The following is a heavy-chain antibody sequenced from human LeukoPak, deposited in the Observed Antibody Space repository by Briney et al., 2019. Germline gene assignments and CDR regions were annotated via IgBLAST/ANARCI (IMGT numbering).Heavy chain of an antibody. Sequence: PSETLSLTCTVSGGSISSYYWSWIRQPPGKGLEWIGYIYYSGSTNYNPSLKRRVTISVDTSKNQFSLKLSSVTAADTAVYYCARSQYQLLDFDPWGEGTLATVSS. CDR3: ARSQYQLLDFDP. V-gene: IGHV4-59*01. CDR2: IYYSGST. J-gene: IGHJ5*02. D-gene: IGHD2-2*01. CDR1: GGSISSYY.